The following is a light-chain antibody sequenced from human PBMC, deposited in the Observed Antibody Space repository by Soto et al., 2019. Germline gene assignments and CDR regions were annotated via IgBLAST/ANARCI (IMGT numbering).Light chain of an antibody. CDR3: QTWDTGIVL. V-gene: IGLV4-69*01. CDR2: VNSDGSH. J-gene: IGLJ2*01. Sequence: QSVLTQSPSASASLGASVKLTCTLSSGHSNYAIAWHQQLPEKGPRHLMKVNSDGSHSKGDGIPDRFSGSSSGAERYLTIPSLQSEDEADYYCQTWDTGIVLFGGGTKLTVL. CDR1: SGHSNYA.